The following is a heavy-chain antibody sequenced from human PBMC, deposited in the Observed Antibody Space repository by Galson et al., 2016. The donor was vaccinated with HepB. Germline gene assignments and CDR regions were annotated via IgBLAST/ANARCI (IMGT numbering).Heavy chain of an antibody. J-gene: IGHJ4*02. CDR2: VSYSGST. Sequence: SETLSLTCTVSGGSIATSSYYGGWIRQPPGKGLEWIVSVSYSGSTHYNPSLTSRVTTSVDTSKNQFSLQLRSVTAADTAVYYCARGYHVLRYFDWLSSAFFDCWGQGNLVTVSS. CDR1: GGSIATSSYY. V-gene: IGHV4-39*01. D-gene: IGHD3-9*01. CDR3: ARGYHVLRYFDWLSSAFFDC.